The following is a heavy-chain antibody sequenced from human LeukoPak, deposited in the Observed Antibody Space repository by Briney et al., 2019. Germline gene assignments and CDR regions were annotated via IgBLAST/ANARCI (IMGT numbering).Heavy chain of an antibody. D-gene: IGHD3-10*01. CDR3: ARVRVTMVRGVIIHNEFDY. CDR1: GYTFTGYY. J-gene: IGHJ4*02. CDR2: INPNSGGT. V-gene: IGHV1-2*02. Sequence: ASVKVSCKASGYTFTGYYMHWVRQAPGQGLEWMGWINPNSGGTNYAQKFQGRVTMTRDTSISTAYMELSRLRSDDTAVYYCARVRVTMVRGVIIHNEFDYWGQGTLVTVSS.